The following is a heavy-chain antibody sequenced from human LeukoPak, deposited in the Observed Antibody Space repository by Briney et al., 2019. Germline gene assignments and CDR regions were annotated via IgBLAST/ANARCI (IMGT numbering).Heavy chain of an antibody. J-gene: IGHJ2*01. CDR3: ARVSRLGGSGSYYKRAHWYFDL. CDR2: IYSGGST. V-gene: IGHV3-66*01. CDR1: GFTVSSNY. Sequence: GGSLRLSCAASGFTVSSNYMSWVRQAPGKGLEWVSIIYSGGSTYSADSVKGRFTISRDNSKNTLYLQMNSLIAEDTAVYYCARVSRLGGSGSYYKRAHWYFDLWGRGTLVTVSS. D-gene: IGHD3-10*01.